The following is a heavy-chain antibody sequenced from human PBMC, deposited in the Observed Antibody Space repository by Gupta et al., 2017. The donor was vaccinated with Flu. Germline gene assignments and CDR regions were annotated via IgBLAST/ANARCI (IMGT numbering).Heavy chain of an antibody. CDR2: IWHDGNNE. J-gene: IGHJ3*02. D-gene: IGHD2-2*01. CDR1: GFTFSRNG. CDR3: ARWNLGYCTRSGCQGDALDI. Sequence: QVQLVESGGGVVQPGGSLRVSCAASGFTFSRNGMHWVRQAPGKGLEWVAIIWHDGNNENYADSVKGRFTISRDNSKDTLYLQMNNLRAEDTAMYYCARWNLGYCTRSGCQGDALDIWGQGTMVTVSS. V-gene: IGHV3-33*01.